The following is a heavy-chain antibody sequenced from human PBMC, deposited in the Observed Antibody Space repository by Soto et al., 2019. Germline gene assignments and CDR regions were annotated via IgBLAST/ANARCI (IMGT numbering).Heavy chain of an antibody. CDR2: TRNKANSYTT. J-gene: IGHJ4*02. CDR1: GFPFDAYT. CDR3: ARWRDSSDY. V-gene: IGHV3-72*01. D-gene: IGHD2-21*02. Sequence: GGSLRLSCAASGFPFDAYTMHWVRQGPGKGPQWVGRTRNKANSYTTEYAASVKGRFTISRDDSKNSLYLQMNSLKTEDTAVYYCARWRDSSDYWGQGTLVTVSS.